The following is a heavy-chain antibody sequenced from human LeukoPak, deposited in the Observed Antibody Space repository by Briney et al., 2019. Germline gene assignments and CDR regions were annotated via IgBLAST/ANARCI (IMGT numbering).Heavy chain of an antibody. D-gene: IGHD1-26*01. CDR2: TYYRTKWYK. CDR1: GDILPSSNAA. CDR3: ARDDVLGGSTLDY. J-gene: IGHJ4*02. V-gene: IGHV6-1*01. Sequence: SHTLSLTCAISGDILPSSNAAWNWIPQSPARGLEWLQSTYYRTKWYKEYAVSVKSRITVNPDTSKNQFSLQLNSVTAEDTAVYYCARDDVLGGSTLDYGGQGTLVTVTA.